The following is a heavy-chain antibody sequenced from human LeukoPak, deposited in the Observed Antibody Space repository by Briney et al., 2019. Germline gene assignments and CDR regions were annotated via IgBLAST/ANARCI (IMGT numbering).Heavy chain of an antibody. CDR3: AKENPVGGTNYFDY. CDR2: ITGNSVNT. D-gene: IGHD1-26*01. Sequence: GGSLRLSCAASGFTFSIHAMNWVRQAPGKGLEWVSVITGNSVNTFYADSVKGRFTISRDNSKNTLYMYMNSLRAEDAAVYYCAKENPVGGTNYFDYWGQGTLVTVPS. CDR1: GFTFSIHA. J-gene: IGHJ4*02. V-gene: IGHV3-23*01.